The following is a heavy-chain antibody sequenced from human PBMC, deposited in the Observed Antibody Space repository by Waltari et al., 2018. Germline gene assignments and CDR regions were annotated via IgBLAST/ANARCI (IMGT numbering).Heavy chain of an antibody. D-gene: IGHD4-4*01. CDR3: ARGSNYDISYFEY. J-gene: IGHJ4*02. CDR1: GFALTNYA. CDR2: IYSAGNT. V-gene: IGHV3-23*03. Sequence: EVQLLESGGGLVQPGGSLRLSCAASGFALTNYALSWVRQAPGKGLEWVSIIYSAGNTYYADYVKGRFTLSRDNSKNTLYLQINSLRAEDAAVYYCARGSNYDISYFEYWGQGTLVTVSS.